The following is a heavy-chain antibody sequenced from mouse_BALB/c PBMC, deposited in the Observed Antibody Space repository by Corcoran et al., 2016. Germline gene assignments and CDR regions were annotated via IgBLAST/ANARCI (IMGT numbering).Heavy chain of an antibody. V-gene: IGHV1S136*01. CDR2: IYPYNDCF. Sequence: EVQLQQSGPELVKPVASVKMSCKASGYTFTSYVMHCVKQKPGQGLAWIGYIYPYNDCFKYNEKFRGKATLTSDKSSSTSYMGLNRLTSEDSAVYYCAREVPGGNSFDYWGQGTTLAVSS. D-gene: IGHD2-1*01. CDR3: AREVPGGNSFDY. J-gene: IGHJ2*01. CDR1: GYTFTSYV.